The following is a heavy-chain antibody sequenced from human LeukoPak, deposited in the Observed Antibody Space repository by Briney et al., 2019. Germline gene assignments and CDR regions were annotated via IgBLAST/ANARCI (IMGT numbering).Heavy chain of an antibody. Sequence: GGSLRLPCAASGFTFSSYAMHWVRQAPGKGLEWVAVISYDGSNKYYADSVKGRFTISRDNSKNTLYLQMNSLRAEDTAVYYCARDEIVVVITGAFDIWGQGTMVTVSS. CDR2: ISYDGSNK. J-gene: IGHJ3*02. V-gene: IGHV3-30*04. D-gene: IGHD3-22*01. CDR1: GFTFSSYA. CDR3: ARDEIVVVITGAFDI.